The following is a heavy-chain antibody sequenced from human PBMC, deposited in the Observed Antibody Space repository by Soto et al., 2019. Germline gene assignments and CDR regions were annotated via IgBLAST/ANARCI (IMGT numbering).Heavy chain of an antibody. CDR1: GGTFSSYA. Sequence: SVKVSCKASGGTFSSYAISCVRQAPGQGLEWMGGIIPIFGTANYAQKFQGRVTITADESTSTAYMELSSLRSEDTAVYYCARSPPHDYGGNFPTFDYWGQGTLVTVSS. CDR3: ARSPPHDYGGNFPTFDY. D-gene: IGHD4-17*01. CDR2: IIPIFGTA. J-gene: IGHJ4*02. V-gene: IGHV1-69*13.